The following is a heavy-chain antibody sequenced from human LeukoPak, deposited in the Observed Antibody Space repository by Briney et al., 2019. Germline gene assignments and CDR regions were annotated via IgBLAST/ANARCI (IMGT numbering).Heavy chain of an antibody. Sequence: ASVKVSCKASGYTFTSYYMHWVRQAPGKGLEWMGGFDPEDGETIYAQKFQGRVTMTEDTSTDTAYMELSSLRSEDTAVYYCATGPPRTTTNDYWGQGTLVTVSS. J-gene: IGHJ4*02. CDR2: FDPEDGET. CDR3: ATGPPRTTTNDY. D-gene: IGHD4-17*01. V-gene: IGHV1-24*01. CDR1: GYTFTSYY.